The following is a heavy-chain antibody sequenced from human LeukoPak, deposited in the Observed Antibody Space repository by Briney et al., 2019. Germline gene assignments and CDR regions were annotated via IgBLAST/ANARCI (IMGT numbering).Heavy chain of an antibody. D-gene: IGHD4-17*01. CDR2: INPNSGGT. Sequence: GASVKVSCKASGYTFTDYYMHWVRQAPGQGLEWMGWINPNSGGTNYAQKFQGRVTMTRDTSISTAYMELSRLRSDDTALYYCARGTTLTTLPYYYYYMDVWGEGTTVTVSS. CDR1: GYTFTDYY. V-gene: IGHV1-2*02. J-gene: IGHJ6*03. CDR3: ARGTTLTTLPYYYYYMDV.